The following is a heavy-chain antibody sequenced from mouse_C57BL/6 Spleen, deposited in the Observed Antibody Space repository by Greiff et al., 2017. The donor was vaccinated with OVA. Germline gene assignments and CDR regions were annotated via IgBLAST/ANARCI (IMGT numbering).Heavy chain of an antibody. V-gene: IGHV1-18*01. Sequence: VQLKQSGPELVKPGASVKIPCKASGYTFTDYNMDWVKQSHGKSLEWIGDINPNNGGTIYNQKFKGKATLTVDKSSSTAYMELRSLTSEDTAVYYCARGDSSGYPFDYWGQGTTLTVSS. CDR1: GYTFTDYN. CDR2: INPNNGGT. CDR3: ARGDSSGYPFDY. D-gene: IGHD3-2*02. J-gene: IGHJ2*01.